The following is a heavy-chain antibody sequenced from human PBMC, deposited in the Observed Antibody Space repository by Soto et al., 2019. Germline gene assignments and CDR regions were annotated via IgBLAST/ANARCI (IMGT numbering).Heavy chain of an antibody. CDR1: GGSISRYY. CDR3: ARDSPLEYSSSSGWSYYFDY. CDR2: IYYSGST. D-gene: IGHD6-6*01. V-gene: IGHV4-59*01. Sequence: SETLSLTCTVSGGSISRYYWSWIRQPPGKGLEWIGYIYYSGSTNYNPSLKSRVTISVDTSKNQFSLKLSSVTAADTAVYYCARDSPLEYSSSSGWSYYFDYWGQGTLVPVSS. J-gene: IGHJ4*02.